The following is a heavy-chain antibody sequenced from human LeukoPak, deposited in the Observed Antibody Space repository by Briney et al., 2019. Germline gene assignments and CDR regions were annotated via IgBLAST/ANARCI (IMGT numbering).Heavy chain of an antibody. CDR3: ARDGSAEGLGFDY. CDR2: INSDGSST. CDR1: GSTFSSYW. Sequence: PGGSLRLSCAASGSTFSSYWMHWVRQAPGKGLVWVSRINSDGSSTSYADSVKGRFTISRDNAKNTLYLQMNSLRAEDTAVYYCARDGSAEGLGFDYWGQGTLVTVSS. J-gene: IGHJ4*02. V-gene: IGHV3-74*01. D-gene: IGHD2-15*01.